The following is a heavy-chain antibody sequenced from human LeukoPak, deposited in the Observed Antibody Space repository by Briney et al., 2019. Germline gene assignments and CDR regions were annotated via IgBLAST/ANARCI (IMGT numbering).Heavy chain of an antibody. CDR1: GGSFSGYY. D-gene: IGHD6-13*01. J-gene: IGHJ5*02. V-gene: IGHV4-34*01. CDR2: INHSGST. Sequence: SETLSLTCAVYGGSFSGYYWSWIRQPPGKGLEWIGEINHSGSTNYNPSLKSRVTISVDTSKNQFSLKLSSVTAADTAVYYCAKPGIAAAAHQFDPWGQGTLVTVSS. CDR3: AKPGIAAAAHQFDP.